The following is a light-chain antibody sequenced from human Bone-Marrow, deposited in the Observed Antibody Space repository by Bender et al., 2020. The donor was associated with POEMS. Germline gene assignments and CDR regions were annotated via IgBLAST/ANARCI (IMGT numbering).Light chain of an antibody. Sequence: QSALTQPASVSASPGQSISISCTGTNSDIGSYNLVSWYQHHPGQAPKLMIYEGSKRPSRVSNRFSGSKSGNTDSLTISGLQAEDEADIYCCSYAGSSIWVFGGGTKLTVL. CDR3: CSYAGSSIWV. CDR2: EGS. J-gene: IGLJ3*02. CDR1: NSDIGSYNL. V-gene: IGLV2-23*01.